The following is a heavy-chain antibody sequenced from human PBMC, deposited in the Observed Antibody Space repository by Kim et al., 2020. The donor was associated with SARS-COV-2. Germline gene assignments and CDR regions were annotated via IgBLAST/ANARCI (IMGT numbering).Heavy chain of an antibody. CDR1: GYSFTSYW. CDR2: IYPGDSDT. D-gene: IGHD6-6*01. Sequence: GESLKISCKGSGYSFTSYWIGWVRQMPGKGLEWMGIIYPGDSDTRYSPSFQGQVTISADKSISTAYLQWSSLKASDTAMYYCARRIRYSSSSFSDQYGMDVWGQGTTVTVSS. J-gene: IGHJ6*02. CDR3: ARRIRYSSSSFSDQYGMDV. V-gene: IGHV5-51*01.